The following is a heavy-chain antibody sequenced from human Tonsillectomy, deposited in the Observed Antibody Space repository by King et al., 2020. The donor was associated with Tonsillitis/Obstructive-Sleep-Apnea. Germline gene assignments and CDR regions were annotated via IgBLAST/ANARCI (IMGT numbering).Heavy chain of an antibody. V-gene: IGHV1-2*02. CDR1: GYTFTGYY. J-gene: IGHJ4*02. Sequence: VQLVESGAEVKKPGASVKVSCKASGYTFTGYYMHWVRQAPGQGLEWMGWINPNSGGTNYAQKFQGRVTMTRDTSISTAYMELSRLRSDDTAVYYCARDSSRGGSLLHGGFDYWGQGTLVTVSS. CDR3: ARDSSRGGSLLHGGFDY. CDR2: INPNSGGT. D-gene: IGHD2-15*01.